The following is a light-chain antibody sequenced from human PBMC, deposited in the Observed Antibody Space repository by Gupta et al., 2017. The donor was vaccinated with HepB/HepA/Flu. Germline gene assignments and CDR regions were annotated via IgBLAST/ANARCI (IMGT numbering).Light chain of an antibody. Sequence: QSVLTQPPSVSVSPGQSVTLSCTGTSNDVGSYNRVSWYQQPPGTAPKLMIYEVSNRPSGVPDRFSGSQSGNTASLTISGLQAEDEADYYCSSYTSSSTWVFGGGTKLTVL. CDR1: SNDVGSYNR. CDR3: SSYTSSSTWV. V-gene: IGLV2-18*02. CDR2: EVS. J-gene: IGLJ3*02.